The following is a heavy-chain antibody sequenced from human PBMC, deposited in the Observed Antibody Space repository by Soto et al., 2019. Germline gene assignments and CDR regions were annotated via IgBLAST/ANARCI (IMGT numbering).Heavy chain of an antibody. J-gene: IGHJ6*02. CDR3: ARDNILGILYGGMDV. CDR1: GGSISSGGYY. D-gene: IGHD3-3*01. CDR2: IYYSGST. V-gene: IGHV4-30-4*01. Sequence: SETLSLTCTVSGGSISSGGYYWSWIRQPPGKGLEWIGYIYYSGSTYYNPSLKSRVTISVDTSKSQFSLKLSSVTAADTAVYYCARDNILGILYGGMDVWGQGTTVTVSS.